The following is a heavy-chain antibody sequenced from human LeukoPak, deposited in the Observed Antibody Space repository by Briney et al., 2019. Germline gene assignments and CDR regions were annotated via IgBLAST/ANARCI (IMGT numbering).Heavy chain of an antibody. CDR1: GFTFSSYA. V-gene: IGHV3-23*01. D-gene: IGHD6-13*01. J-gene: IGHJ5*02. CDR3: AKPPSSRWDRYNWFDH. CDR2: ISGSGGST. Sequence: GGSLRLSCAASGFTFSSYAMSWVRQAPGKGLEWVSAISGSGGSTYYADSVKGRFTISRDNSKSTLYLRMNSLRAEDTAVYYCAKPPSSRWDRYNWFDHWGQGTLVTVSS.